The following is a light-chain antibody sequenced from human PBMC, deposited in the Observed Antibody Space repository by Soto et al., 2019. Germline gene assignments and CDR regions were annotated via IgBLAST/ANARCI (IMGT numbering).Light chain of an antibody. CDR2: GNN. CDR3: HSYDSSLSGYV. CDR1: SSNIGAGYD. Sequence: QAVVTQPPSVSGAPGQRVTISCTGSSSNIGAGYDVHWYQQLPGTAPKLLIYGNNNRPSGVPDRFSGSKSGTSASLAITGLQAEDEADYYCHSYDSSLSGYVFGTGTKLTVL. J-gene: IGLJ1*01. V-gene: IGLV1-40*01.